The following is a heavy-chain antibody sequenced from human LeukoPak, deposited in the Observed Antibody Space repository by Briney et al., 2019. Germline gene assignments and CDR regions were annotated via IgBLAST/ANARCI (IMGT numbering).Heavy chain of an antibody. CDR1: GGSISSGGYY. CDR2: IYYSGST. Sequence: SETLPLTCTVSGGSISSGGYYWSWIRQHPGTGLEWIGYIYYSGSTYYNPSLKSRVTISVDTSKNQFSLKLSSVTAADTAVYYCARDRLDGSGMDVWGQGTTVTVSS. J-gene: IGHJ6*02. V-gene: IGHV4-31*03. CDR3: ARDRLDGSGMDV. D-gene: IGHD3-10*01.